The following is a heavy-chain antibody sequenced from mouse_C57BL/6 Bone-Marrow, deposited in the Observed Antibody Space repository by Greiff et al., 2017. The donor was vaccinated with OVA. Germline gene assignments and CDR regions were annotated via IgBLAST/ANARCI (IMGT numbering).Heavy chain of an antibody. Sequence: QVQLQQPGAELVKPGASVKLSCKASGYTFTSYWMHWVKQRPGQGLVWIGMIHPNSGSTNYNEKFKSKATLTVDKSSSTAYMQLSSLTSEDSAVYYCARSGYTWFAYWGQGTLVTVSA. CDR1: GYTFTSYW. CDR3: ARSGYTWFAY. CDR2: IHPNSGST. J-gene: IGHJ3*01. V-gene: IGHV1-64*01. D-gene: IGHD4-1*01.